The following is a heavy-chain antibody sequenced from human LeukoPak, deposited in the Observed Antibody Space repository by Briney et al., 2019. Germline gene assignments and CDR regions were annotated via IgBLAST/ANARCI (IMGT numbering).Heavy chain of an antibody. CDR3: ARDLSGVTGYTYGRGIDY. V-gene: IGHV3-7*01. D-gene: IGHD5-18*01. CDR1: GFTFSSYW. Sequence: GGSLRLSCAASGFTFSSYWMSWVRQAPGKGLEWVANIKKDGSEKYYVDSVKGRFTISRDNAKTSLYLQMNSLRAEDTAVYYCARDLSGVTGYTYGRGIDYWGQGTLVTVSS. CDR2: IKKDGSEK. J-gene: IGHJ4*02.